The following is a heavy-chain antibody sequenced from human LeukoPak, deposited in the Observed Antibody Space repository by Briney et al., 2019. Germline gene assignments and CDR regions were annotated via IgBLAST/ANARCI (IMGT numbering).Heavy chain of an antibody. D-gene: IGHD2-2*01. V-gene: IGHV1-8*01. J-gene: IGHJ5*02. CDR1: GYTFTSYD. Sequence: ASVKVSCKASGYTFTSYDINWVRQATGQGLEWMGWINPNSGNTGYAQKFQGRVTMTRNTSISTAYMELSRLRSEDTAVYYCAISRVPAAFKRRGPNYNVFFPWGQGTLVTDSS. CDR3: AISRVPAAFKRRGPNYNVFFP. CDR2: INPNSGNT.